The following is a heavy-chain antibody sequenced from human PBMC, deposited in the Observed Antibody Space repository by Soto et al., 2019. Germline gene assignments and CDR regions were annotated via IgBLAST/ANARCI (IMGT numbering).Heavy chain of an antibody. CDR3: ARDLGVRGVPPGMDV. CDR1: GGSISSSSYY. Sequence: SETLSLTCTVSGGSISSSSYYWGWIRQPPGKGLEWIGSIYYSGSTYYNPSLKSRVTISVDTSKNQFSLKLSSVTAADTAVYYCARDLGVRGVPPGMDVWGQGTTVTVS. J-gene: IGHJ6*02. CDR2: IYYSGST. V-gene: IGHV4-39*07. D-gene: IGHD3-10*01.